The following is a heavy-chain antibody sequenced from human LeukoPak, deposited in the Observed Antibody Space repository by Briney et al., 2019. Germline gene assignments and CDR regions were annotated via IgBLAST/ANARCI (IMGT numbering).Heavy chain of an antibody. CDR3: VKDYNYVIDY. D-gene: IGHD5-24*01. Sequence: ASVKVSCKTSGYIFSNYGITWVRQAPGQGLEWMGWISTNNGDIHPAQKFQGRVTMTTDTSTTTAYMELRSLRSDDTAVYYCVKDYNYVIDYWGQGTLVTVSS. CDR1: GYIFSNYG. CDR2: ISTNNGDI. V-gene: IGHV1-18*01. J-gene: IGHJ4*02.